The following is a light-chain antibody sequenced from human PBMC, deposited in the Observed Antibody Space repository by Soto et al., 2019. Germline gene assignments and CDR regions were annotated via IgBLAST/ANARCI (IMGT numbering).Light chain of an antibody. V-gene: IGLV2-23*02. CDR2: EVT. CDR1: NSDAGSYNL. Sequence: QSVLTQPASVSGSPRQSITISCTGTNSDAGSYNLVSWFQQHPGKAPKLVIYEVTKRPSGVSDRFSGSKSGNTASLTISGLQAEDEADYYCFSYAGDSVYVFGTGTKVTVL. J-gene: IGLJ1*01. CDR3: FSYAGDSVYV.